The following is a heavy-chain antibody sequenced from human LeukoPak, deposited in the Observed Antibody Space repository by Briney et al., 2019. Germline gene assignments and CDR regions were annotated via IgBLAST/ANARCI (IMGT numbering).Heavy chain of an antibody. CDR3: AKDQGYSSAWYSRDGFDM. V-gene: IGHV3-23*01. D-gene: IGHD6-19*01. J-gene: IGHJ3*02. CDR1: GFTFSSYA. Sequence: GGSLRLSCAASGFTFSSYAMSWVRQAPGKGLEWVSAISGSGGSTYYADSVKGRFTISRDNSKNTLYLQMNSLRAEDTAVYYCAKDQGYSSAWYSRDGFDMWGQGTMVTVSS. CDR2: ISGSGGST.